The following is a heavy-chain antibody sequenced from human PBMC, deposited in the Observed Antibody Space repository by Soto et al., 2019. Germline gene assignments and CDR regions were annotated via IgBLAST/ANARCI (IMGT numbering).Heavy chain of an antibody. CDR3: ARPGRRSYYYDSSGYYYPDHDAFDI. V-gene: IGHV5-51*01. CDR2: IYPGDSDT. Sequence: PGESLKISCKGSGYSFTSYWIGWVRQMPGKGLEWMGIIYPGDSDTRYSPSFQGQVTISADKSISTAYLQWSSLKASDTAMYYCARPGRRSYYYDSSGYYYPDHDAFDIRGQGTMVTVSS. CDR1: GYSFTSYW. D-gene: IGHD3-22*01. J-gene: IGHJ3*02.